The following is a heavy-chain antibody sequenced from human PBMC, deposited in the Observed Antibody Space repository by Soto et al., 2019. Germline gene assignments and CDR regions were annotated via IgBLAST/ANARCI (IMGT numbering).Heavy chain of an antibody. CDR3: ARGSRFLEWYIDY. CDR1: GGSFSGYY. V-gene: IGHV4-34*01. Sequence: SETLSLTCAVYGGSFSGYYWSWIRQPPGKGLEWIGEINHSGSTNYNPSLKSRVTISVDTSKNQFSLKLSSVTAADKAEYYRARGSRFLEWYIDYWGQGTLVTVAS. J-gene: IGHJ4*02. D-gene: IGHD3-3*01. CDR2: INHSGST.